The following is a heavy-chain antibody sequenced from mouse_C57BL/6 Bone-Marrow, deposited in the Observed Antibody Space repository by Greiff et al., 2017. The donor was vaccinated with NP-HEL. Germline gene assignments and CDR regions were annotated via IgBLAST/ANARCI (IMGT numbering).Heavy chain of an antibody. V-gene: IGHV1-58*01. CDR3: ARHYGSSYWYWYFDV. Sequence: VHVKQSGAELVRPGSSVKMSCKPSGYTFTSYGINWVKQRPGQGLEWIGYIYIGNGYTEYNEKFKGKATLTSDTSSSTAYMQLSSLTSEDSAIYFCARHYGSSYWYWYFDVGGTGTTVTVSS. CDR2: IYIGNGYT. CDR1: GYTFTSYG. J-gene: IGHJ1*03. D-gene: IGHD1-1*01.